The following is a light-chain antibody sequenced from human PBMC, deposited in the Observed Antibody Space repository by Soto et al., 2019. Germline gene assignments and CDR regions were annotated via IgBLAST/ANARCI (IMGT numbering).Light chain of an antibody. CDR3: QSYDRSLRVV. V-gene: IGLV1-40*01. CDR1: SCNIGAGYD. CDR2: GNS. Sequence: QSVLTQPPSVSGAPGQRVTISCTGSSCNIGAGYDVHWYQQLPGTAPKLLIYGNSNRPSGVPDRFSGSKSGTSASLAITRLQAEDEADYYCQSYDRSLRVVFGGGTKLNVL. J-gene: IGLJ2*01.